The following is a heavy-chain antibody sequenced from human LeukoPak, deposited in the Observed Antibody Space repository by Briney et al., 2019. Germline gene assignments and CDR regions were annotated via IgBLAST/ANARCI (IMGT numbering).Heavy chain of an antibody. D-gene: IGHD3-3*01. CDR2: ISSSSSTI. V-gene: IGHV3-48*01. J-gene: IGHJ4*02. CDR1: GFTFSSYS. CDR3: ARDVTFWRPDY. Sequence: GGSLRLSCAASGFTFSSYSMNWVRQAPGKGLEWVSYISSSSSTIYYADSVKGRFTISRDNAKNSLYLQMNSLRAEDTAVYYCARDVTFWRPDYWGQGTLVTVSS.